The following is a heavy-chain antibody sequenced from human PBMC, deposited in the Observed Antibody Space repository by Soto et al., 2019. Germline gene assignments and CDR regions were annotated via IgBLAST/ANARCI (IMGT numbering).Heavy chain of an antibody. D-gene: IGHD3-22*01. V-gene: IGHV1-69*13. Sequence: ASVKVSCKASGGTFSSYAISWVRQAPGQGLEWMGGIIPIFSTANYAQKFQGRVTITADESTSTAYMELSSLRSEDTAVYYCAREWGYYYDSSGYYLLGAFDIWGQGTMVTVSS. CDR3: AREWGYYYDSSGYYLLGAFDI. CDR1: GGTFSSYA. J-gene: IGHJ3*02. CDR2: IIPIFSTA.